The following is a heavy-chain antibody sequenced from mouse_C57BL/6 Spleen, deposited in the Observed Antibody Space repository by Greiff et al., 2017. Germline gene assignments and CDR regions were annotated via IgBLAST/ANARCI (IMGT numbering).Heavy chain of an antibody. Sequence: VKLQQPGAELVRPGTSVKLSCKASGYTFTSYWMHWVKQRPGQGLEWIGVIDPSDSYTNYNQKFKGKATLTVDTSSSTAYMQLSSLTSEDSAVYYCARAGLRPYFDYWGQGTTLTVSS. V-gene: IGHV1-59*01. J-gene: IGHJ2*01. D-gene: IGHD2-4*01. CDR2: IDPSDSYT. CDR1: GYTFTSYW. CDR3: ARAGLRPYFDY.